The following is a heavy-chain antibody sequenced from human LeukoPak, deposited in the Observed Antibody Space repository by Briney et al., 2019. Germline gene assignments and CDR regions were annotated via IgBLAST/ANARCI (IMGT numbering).Heavy chain of an antibody. CDR2: ISYDGSNK. CDR1: GFTFSSYA. Sequence: PGGSLRLSCAASGFTFSSYAMHWVRQAPGKGLEWVAVISYDGSNKYYADSVEGRFTISRDNSKNTLYLQMNSLRAEDTAVYYCARECQLWPYFDYWGQGTLVTVSS. CDR3: ARECQLWPYFDY. V-gene: IGHV3-30-3*01. D-gene: IGHD5-18*01. J-gene: IGHJ4*02.